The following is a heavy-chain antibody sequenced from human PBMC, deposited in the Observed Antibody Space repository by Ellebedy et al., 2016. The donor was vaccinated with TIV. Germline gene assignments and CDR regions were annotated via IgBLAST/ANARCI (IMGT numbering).Heavy chain of an antibody. D-gene: IGHD1-26*01. Sequence: GESLKISCAASGFTFSSYAMSWVRQAPGKGLEWVSAISGSGGSTYYADSVKGRFTISRDNAKNSLYLQMNSLRAEETAVYYCARGGSYRGMDVWGQGTTVTVSS. J-gene: IGHJ6*02. CDR2: ISGSGGST. CDR3: ARGGSYRGMDV. CDR1: GFTFSSYA. V-gene: IGHV3-23*01.